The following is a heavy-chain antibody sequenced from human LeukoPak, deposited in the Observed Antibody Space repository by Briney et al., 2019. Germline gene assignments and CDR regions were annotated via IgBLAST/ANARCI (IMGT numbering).Heavy chain of an antibody. D-gene: IGHD2/OR15-2a*01. J-gene: IGHJ3*02. V-gene: IGHV1-69*13. CDR1: GGTFSSYA. CDR3: ARDSYYAKMGEDAFDI. CDR2: IIPIFGTA. Sequence: SVKVSCKASGGTFSSYAISWVRQAPGQGLEWMGGIIPIFGTANYAQKFQGRVTITADESTSTAYMELSSLRSEDTAVYYYARDSYYAKMGEDAFDIWGQGTMVTVSS.